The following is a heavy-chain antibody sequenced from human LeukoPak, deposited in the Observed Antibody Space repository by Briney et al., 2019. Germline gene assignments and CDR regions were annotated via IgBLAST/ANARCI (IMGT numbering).Heavy chain of an antibody. V-gene: IGHV4-59*01. CDR2: IYYSGST. CDR1: GXSISSYY. D-gene: IGHD6-6*01. Sequence: SETLSLTCTVSGXSISSYYWSWIRQPPGKGLEWIGYIYYSGSTNYNPSLKSRVTISVDTSKNQFSLKLSSVTAADTAVYYCARDYSQLGRFDPWGQGTLVTVSS. J-gene: IGHJ5*02. CDR3: ARDYSQLGRFDP.